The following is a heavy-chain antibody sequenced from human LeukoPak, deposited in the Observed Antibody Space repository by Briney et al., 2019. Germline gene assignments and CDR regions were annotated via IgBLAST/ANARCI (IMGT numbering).Heavy chain of an antibody. Sequence: ASVKVSSKVSGYTLTELSMHWVRQAPGKGLEWMGGFGPEDGETIYAQKFQGRVTMTEDTSTDTAYMELSSLRSEDTAVYYCATSRSSGCSKTLGYWGQGTLVTVSS. J-gene: IGHJ4*02. CDR3: ATSRSSGCSKTLGY. CDR1: GYTLTELS. V-gene: IGHV1-24*01. D-gene: IGHD6-19*01. CDR2: FGPEDGET.